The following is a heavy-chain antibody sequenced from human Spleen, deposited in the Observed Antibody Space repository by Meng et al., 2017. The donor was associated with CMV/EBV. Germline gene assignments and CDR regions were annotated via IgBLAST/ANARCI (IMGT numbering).Heavy chain of an antibody. V-gene: IGHV3-48*04. D-gene: IGHD6-13*01. CDR1: GFTFSSYS. CDR3: ASGYSSSWSPSGYFDY. J-gene: IGHJ4*02. CDR2: IVSSGGTL. Sequence: GESLKISCEASGFTFSSYSMNWVRQAPGKGLEWVSYIVSSGGTLYYADSVKGRLTISRDNAKNSLYLQMNSLRAEDTAVYYCASGYSSSWSPSGYFDYWGQGTLVTVSS.